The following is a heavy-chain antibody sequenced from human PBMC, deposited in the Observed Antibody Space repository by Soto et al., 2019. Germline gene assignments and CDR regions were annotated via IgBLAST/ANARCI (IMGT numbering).Heavy chain of an antibody. CDR1: GYNFSSHD. CDR2: INAGNGNT. J-gene: IGHJ6*03. D-gene: IGHD2-21*01. V-gene: IGHV1-3*01. CDR3: ARDSFYCGGRYCYHYSFYMDV. Sequence: QVHLVQAGAEVRKPGASVQVSCKASGYNFSSHDIHWVRQAPGQGLEWMGWINAGNGNTRYSQKFQDRITINRDASASTAYMELSSLRSEDTAIYYCARDSFYCGGRYCYHYSFYMDVWGKGTTVTVSS.